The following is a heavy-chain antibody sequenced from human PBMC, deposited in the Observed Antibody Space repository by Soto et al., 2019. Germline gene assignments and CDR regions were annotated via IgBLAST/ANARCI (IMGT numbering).Heavy chain of an antibody. D-gene: IGHD2-15*01. Sequence: SGGSLRLSCAASGFTFSTYGMHWVRRAPGKGLEWVALILYDGNNKYYPDSVKGRFTISRDNSKNTLYLQMDGLRTEDTAIYYCAKEGYSSSLDCWGQGTLVTVSS. V-gene: IGHV3-30*18. CDR3: AKEGYSSSLDC. CDR2: ILYDGNNK. J-gene: IGHJ4*02. CDR1: GFTFSTYG.